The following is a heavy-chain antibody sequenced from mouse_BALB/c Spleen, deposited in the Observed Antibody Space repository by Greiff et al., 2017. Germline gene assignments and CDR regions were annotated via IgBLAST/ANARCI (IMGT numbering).Heavy chain of an antibody. Sequence: VQLQQPGAELVMPGASVKMSCKASGYTFTDYWMHWVKQRPGQGLEWIGAIDTSDSYTSYNQKFKGKATLTVDESSSTAYMQLSRLTSEDSAVYYCARKGTVTDYWGQGTTLTVSS. V-gene: IGHV1-69*01. CDR1: GYTFTDYW. J-gene: IGHJ2*01. CDR3: ARKGTVTDY. CDR2: IDTSDSYT. D-gene: IGHD2-12*01.